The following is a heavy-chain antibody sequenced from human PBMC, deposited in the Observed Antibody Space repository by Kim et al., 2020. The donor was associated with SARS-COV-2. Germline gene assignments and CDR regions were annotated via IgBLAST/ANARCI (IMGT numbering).Heavy chain of an antibody. J-gene: IGHJ4*02. V-gene: IGHV3-7*01. CDR2: QEGSKI. CDR3: SRSEDY. Sequence: QEGSKIYYVDSVKGRFTISRDSAKNSLYLQMNSLRAEDTAVYYCSRSEDYWGQGTLVTVSS.